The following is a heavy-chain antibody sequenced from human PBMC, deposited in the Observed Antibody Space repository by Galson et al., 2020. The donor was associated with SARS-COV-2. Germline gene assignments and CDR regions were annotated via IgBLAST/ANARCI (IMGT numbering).Heavy chain of an antibody. CDR2: ISSSGRTI. CDR3: AKVNSYGDAFDI. Sequence: TGGSLRLSCAASGFSFSNYEMNWVRQAPGKGLEWISYISSSGRTIHYADSVKGRFTISRDNAKSSLSLQMNSLRAEDTAVYYCAKVNSYGDAFDIWGQGTMVTVSS. V-gene: IGHV3-48*03. J-gene: IGHJ3*02. CDR1: GFSFSNYE. D-gene: IGHD5-18*01.